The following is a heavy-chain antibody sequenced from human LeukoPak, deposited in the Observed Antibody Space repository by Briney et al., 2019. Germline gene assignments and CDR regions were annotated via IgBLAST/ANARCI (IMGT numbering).Heavy chain of an antibody. CDR3: ARLRWDSSSWR. V-gene: IGHV1-2*06. CDR1: GYTFTGYY. Sequence: ASVKVSCKASGYTFTGYYMHWVRQAPGQGLEWMGRINPNSGGTNYAQKFQGRVAMTRDTSISTAYVELSRLRSDDTAVYYCARLRWDSSSWRWGQGTLVTVSS. J-gene: IGHJ4*02. CDR2: INPNSGGT. D-gene: IGHD6-13*01.